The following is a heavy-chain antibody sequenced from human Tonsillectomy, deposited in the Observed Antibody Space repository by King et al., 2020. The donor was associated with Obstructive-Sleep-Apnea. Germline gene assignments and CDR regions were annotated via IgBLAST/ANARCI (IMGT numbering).Heavy chain of an antibody. Sequence: ITLKESGPSLVKPTQTLTLTCTFSGFSLRTSGVGVGWIRQAPGKALEWLALIYWVDDKGNSPALKRRLTITKDTSEDQVVLTMTNMDPVDTATYYCTHRSSGRPSGFDSWGQGTLVTVSS. J-gene: IGHJ4*02. V-gene: IGHV2-5*02. CDR3: THRSSGRPSGFDS. CDR2: IYWVDDK. CDR1: GFSLRTSGVG. D-gene: IGHD6-19*01.